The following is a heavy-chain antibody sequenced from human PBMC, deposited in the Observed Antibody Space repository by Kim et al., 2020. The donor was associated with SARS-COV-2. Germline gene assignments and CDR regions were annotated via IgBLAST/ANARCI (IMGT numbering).Heavy chain of an antibody. J-gene: IGHJ4*02. CDR3: AILYSN. V-gene: IGHV3-7*01. Sequence: GGSLRLSCAGSGFIFSTYWMTWVRQAPGKGLEWVANIKQDGREKNYVDSVKGRFTISRDNAKNSLYPQINSLRVEDTAVYYCAILYSNWGQGTRVTVSS. CDR1: GFIFSTYW. CDR2: IKQDGREK. D-gene: IGHD3-3*01.